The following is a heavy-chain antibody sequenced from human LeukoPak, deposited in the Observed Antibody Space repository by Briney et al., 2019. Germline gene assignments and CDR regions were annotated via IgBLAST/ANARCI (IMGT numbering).Heavy chain of an antibody. D-gene: IGHD5-12*01. V-gene: IGHV4-34*01. CDR3: ARPRYNGYDRHFDS. J-gene: IGHJ4*02. CDR1: GGSFSGFY. Sequence: SETLSLTCAVYGGSFSGFYWSWIRQPPGKGLEWIGEINHSGGTNHNPSLKSRVTISVDTSKNQFSLNLSSVTAADTAVYYCARPRYNGYDRHFDSWGQGSLVTVSS. CDR2: INHSGGT.